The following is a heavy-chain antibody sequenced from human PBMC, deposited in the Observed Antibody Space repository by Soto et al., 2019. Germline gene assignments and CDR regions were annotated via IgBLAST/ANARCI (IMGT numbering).Heavy chain of an antibody. CDR3: ARGGVWFGELLSGKSRPSGTSTRLWWFDP. CDR1: GGSFSGYY. V-gene: IGHV4-34*01. D-gene: IGHD3-10*01. Sequence: SETLSLTCAVYGGSFSGYYWSWIRQPPGKGLEWIGEINHSGSTNYNPSRKSRVTISVDTSKNQFSLKLSSVTAADTAVYYCARGGVWFGELLSGKSRPSGTSTRLWWFDPWGQGTLVTVSS. J-gene: IGHJ5*02. CDR2: INHSGST.